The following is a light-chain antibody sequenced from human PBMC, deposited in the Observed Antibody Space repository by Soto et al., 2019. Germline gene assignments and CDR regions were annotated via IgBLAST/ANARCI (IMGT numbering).Light chain of an antibody. Sequence: DIQMTQSPSTLSASIGDRVTITYRASQSINNWLAWYQQRPGKAPKLLIYDASSLESGVPSRFSGSGSGTEFTLTISSLQPDDFATYYCQQYNTYSPAWTFGQGTKV. V-gene: IGKV1-5*01. J-gene: IGKJ1*01. CDR1: QSINNW. CDR2: DAS. CDR3: QQYNTYSPAWT.